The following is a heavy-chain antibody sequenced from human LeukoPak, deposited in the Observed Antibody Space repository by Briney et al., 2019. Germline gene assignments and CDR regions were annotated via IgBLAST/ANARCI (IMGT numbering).Heavy chain of an antibody. CDR1: GYTFTGYY. D-gene: IGHD2/OR15-2a*01. Sequence: APVKVSCKASGYTFTGYYMHWVRQAPGQGLEWMGWINPKSGGTNYAQKFQGRVTMTRDTSISTAYMELSRLRSDDTAVYYCARYVSSTPLDYWGQGTLITVSS. CDR3: ARYVSSTPLDY. V-gene: IGHV1-2*02. J-gene: IGHJ4*02. CDR2: INPKSGGT.